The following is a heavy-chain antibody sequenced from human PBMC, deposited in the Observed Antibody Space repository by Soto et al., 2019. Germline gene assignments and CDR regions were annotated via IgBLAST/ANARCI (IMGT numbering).Heavy chain of an antibody. Sequence: GGSLRLSCAASGFTFSNAWMNWVRQAPGKGLEWVGRIKSKIDGGTTDYAAPVKGRFTISRDDSKNTLYLQMNSLKTEDTAVYYCTTLTPGYFDWLSGPVDYWGQGTLVTVSS. CDR3: TTLTPGYFDWLSGPVDY. V-gene: IGHV3-15*07. J-gene: IGHJ4*02. D-gene: IGHD3-9*01. CDR2: IKSKIDGGTT. CDR1: GFTFSNAW.